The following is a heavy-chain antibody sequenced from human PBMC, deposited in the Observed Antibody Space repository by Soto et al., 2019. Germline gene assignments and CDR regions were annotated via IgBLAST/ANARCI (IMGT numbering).Heavy chain of an antibody. Sequence: PGGSLRLSCVTSGFTSDDYAMHWVRQAPGKGLEWVSGINWNRGTIGYADAVKGRFTISRDNANKSLYLQMNSLRPDDTALYYCAKERMLLVGQSYGRATDVSGQGTTVTVSS. V-gene: IGHV3-9*02. D-gene: IGHD2-15*01. CDR2: INWNRGTI. CDR3: AKERMLLVGQSYGRATDV. CDR1: GFTSDDYA. J-gene: IGHJ6*02.